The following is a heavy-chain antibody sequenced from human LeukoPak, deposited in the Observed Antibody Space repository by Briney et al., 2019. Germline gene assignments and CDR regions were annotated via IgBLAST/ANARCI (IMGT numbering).Heavy chain of an antibody. CDR3: ARGDPERYSSSWYEDY. Sequence: RSSETLSLTCTVSGGSISSYYWSWIRQPPGKGLEWIGYIYYSGSTYYNPSLKSRVIISVDTSKNQFSLKLNSVTAADTAVYYCARGDPERYSSSWYEDYWGQGILVTVSS. J-gene: IGHJ4*02. D-gene: IGHD6-13*01. CDR2: IYYSGST. V-gene: IGHV4-59*12. CDR1: GGSISSYY.